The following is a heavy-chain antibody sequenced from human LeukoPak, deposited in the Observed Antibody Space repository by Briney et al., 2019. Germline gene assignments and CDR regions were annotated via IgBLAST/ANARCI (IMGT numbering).Heavy chain of an antibody. CDR1: GYNFTNYW. V-gene: IGHV5-51*01. CDR3: ARPAKGTVSGLWYFDL. J-gene: IGHJ2*01. D-gene: IGHD4-17*01. Sequence: GESLKISCQGSGYNFTNYWVAWVRQMPGKGPEWMGIIYPGDSNTRYSPSFQGHVTISADKSISTAYLQWSSLKASDSAIYLCARPAKGTVSGLWYFDLWGRGTLVTVSS. CDR2: IYPGDSNT.